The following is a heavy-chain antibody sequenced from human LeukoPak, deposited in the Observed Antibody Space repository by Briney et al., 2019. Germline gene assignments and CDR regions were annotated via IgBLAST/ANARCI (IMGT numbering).Heavy chain of an antibody. Sequence: SETLSLTCTASGGSISSYYWSWIRQPAGKGLGWIGHIYTSGSTNYNPSLKSRVTISVDTSKNQFSLKLSSVTAADTAVYYCARDVTGVALDYWGQGTLVTVSS. J-gene: IGHJ4*02. D-gene: IGHD3-3*01. CDR2: IYTSGST. CDR3: ARDVTGVALDY. V-gene: IGHV4-4*07. CDR1: GGSISSYY.